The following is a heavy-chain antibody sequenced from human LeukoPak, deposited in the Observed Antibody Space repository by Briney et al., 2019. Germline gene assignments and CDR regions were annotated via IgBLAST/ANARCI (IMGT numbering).Heavy chain of an antibody. Sequence: SETLSLTCTVSGGSISTYFWTWIRQPAGKGLEWIGRTFTTGSTDYNPSLKGRVSLALDKSNNQISLRMTSVTAADTAVYYCARETGYSSSWFKKDWGQGTLVTVSS. CDR3: ARETGYSSSWFKKD. D-gene: IGHD6-13*01. J-gene: IGHJ4*02. CDR2: TFTTGST. V-gene: IGHV4-4*07. CDR1: GGSISTYF.